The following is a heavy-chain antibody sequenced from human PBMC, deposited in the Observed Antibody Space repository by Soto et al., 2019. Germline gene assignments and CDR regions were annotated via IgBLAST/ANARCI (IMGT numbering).Heavy chain of an antibody. CDR2: INPGGSII. Sequence: PGGSLRLSCAASGFTFSSYWMHWVRQAPGKGLVWVSRINPGGSIIAYADSVKGRFTISRDNAKNTLYLQMNSLRGDDTAVYYCARVPTGKYGVWNYWGQGTLVTVSS. CDR3: ARVPTGKYGVWNY. V-gene: IGHV3-74*01. CDR1: GFTFSSYW. J-gene: IGHJ4*02. D-gene: IGHD2-8*01.